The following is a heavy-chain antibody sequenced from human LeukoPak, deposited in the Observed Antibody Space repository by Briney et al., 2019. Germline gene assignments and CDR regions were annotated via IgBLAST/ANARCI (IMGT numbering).Heavy chain of an antibody. CDR2: INPNSGGT. D-gene: IGHD5-12*01. CDR3: ARGLVATPQMGY. CDR1: GYTFTGYY. V-gene: IGHV1-2*02. J-gene: IGHJ4*02. Sequence: ASVKVSCKASGYTFTGYYMHWVRQAPGQGLEWMGWINPNSGGTNYAQKFQGRVTMTRDTSISTAYMELSRLRSDDTAVCYCARGLVATPQMGYWGQGTLVTVSS.